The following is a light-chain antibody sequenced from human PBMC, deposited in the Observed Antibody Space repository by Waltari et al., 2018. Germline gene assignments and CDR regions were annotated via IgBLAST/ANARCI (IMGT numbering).Light chain of an antibody. CDR2: AAS. Sequence: DIQMTQSPSSLSASVGDRVTITCRASQSISSYLNWYQQKPGKAPKLLIYAASSLQGGVPSRVSGRGALTDFTLTISSLQPEEFATYSCQKSYSTPLTFGPGTKVEIK. V-gene: IGKV1-39*01. CDR1: QSISSY. J-gene: IGKJ3*01. CDR3: QKSYSTPLT.